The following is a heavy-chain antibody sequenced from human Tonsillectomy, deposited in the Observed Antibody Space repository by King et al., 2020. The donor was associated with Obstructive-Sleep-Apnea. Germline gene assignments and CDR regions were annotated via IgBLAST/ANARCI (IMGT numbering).Heavy chain of an antibody. J-gene: IGHJ4*02. CDR1: GFTFDDYA. V-gene: IGHV3-9*01. D-gene: IGHD5-12*01. Sequence: EVQLVESGGGLVQPGRSLRLSCAASGFTFDDYAMHLVRQAPGKGLEWGSGISWNSGSMGYVDSVKGRFTISRDNAKNSLYLQMNSLRAEDTALYYCAKDKRYGGYDLLFDYWGQGTLVTVSS. CDR3: AKDKRYGGYDLLFDY. CDR2: ISWNSGSM.